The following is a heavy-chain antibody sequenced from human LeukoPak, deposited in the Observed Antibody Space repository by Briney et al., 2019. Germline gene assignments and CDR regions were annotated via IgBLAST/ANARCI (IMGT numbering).Heavy chain of an antibody. Sequence: PGGSLRLSCAASGFTFDDYGMSWVPQAPGKGLEWVSGINWNGGSTGYADSVKGRFTISRDNAKNSLYLQMNSLRAEDTALYYCAREGDGYKPYYYYYYYMDVWGKGTTVTVSS. CDR1: GFTFDDYG. V-gene: IGHV3-20*04. D-gene: IGHD5-24*01. CDR3: AREGDGYKPYYYYYYYMDV. J-gene: IGHJ6*03. CDR2: INWNGGST.